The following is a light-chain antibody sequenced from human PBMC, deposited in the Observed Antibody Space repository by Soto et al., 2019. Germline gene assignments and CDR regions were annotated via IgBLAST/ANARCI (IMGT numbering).Light chain of an antibody. J-gene: IGKJ4*01. V-gene: IGKV3-11*01. Sequence: EIVLTQSPATLSFSPGERATLSCRASQSISSYLAWYQQKPGQAPRLLIYDASNRATGIPARFSGGGTGTDFTLTISSLEPEDFAVYYCQQRSNWPPTFGGGTKVEIK. CDR2: DAS. CDR3: QQRSNWPPT. CDR1: QSISSY.